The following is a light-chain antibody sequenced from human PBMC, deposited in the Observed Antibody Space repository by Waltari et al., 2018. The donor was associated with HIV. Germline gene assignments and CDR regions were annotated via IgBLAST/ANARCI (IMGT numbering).Light chain of an antibody. CDR1: SSDVGGYNY. CDR3: SSYAGSNDFGV. Sequence: QSALTQPPSASGSPGQSVTISCTGTSSDVGGYNYVPWYQQHPGKAPKLMIYEVSKRPSGVPDRFSGSKSGNTASLTVSGLQAEDEADYYCSSYAGSNDFGVFGGGTKLTVL. V-gene: IGLV2-8*01. CDR2: EVS. J-gene: IGLJ2*01.